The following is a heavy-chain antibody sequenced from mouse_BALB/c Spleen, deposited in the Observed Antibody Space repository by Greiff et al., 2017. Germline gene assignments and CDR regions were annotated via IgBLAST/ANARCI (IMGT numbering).Heavy chain of an antibody. J-gene: IGHJ3*01. V-gene: IGHV1-7*01. D-gene: IGHD1-1*01. CDR1: GYTFTSYW. Sequence: VKLMESGAELAKPGASVKMSCKASGYTFTSYWMHWVKQRPGQGLEWIGYINPSTGYTEYNQKFKDKATLTADKSSSTAYMQLSSLTSEDSAVYYCARRGYYYGSSYEFAYWGQGTLVTVSA. CDR3: ARRGYYYGSSYEFAY. CDR2: INPSTGYT.